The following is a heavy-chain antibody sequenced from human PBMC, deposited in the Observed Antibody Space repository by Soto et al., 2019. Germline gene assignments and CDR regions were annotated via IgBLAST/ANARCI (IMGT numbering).Heavy chain of an antibody. CDR2: ISGSGGST. J-gene: IGHJ4*02. CDR1: GFTFSSYA. V-gene: IGHV3-23*01. D-gene: IGHD3-22*01. CDR3: ATHYDSSGYPFEY. Sequence: GGSLRLSCAASGFTFSSYAMSWVRQAPGKGLEWVSAISGSGGSTYYADSVKGRFTISRDNSKNTLYLQMNSLRAEDTAVYYCATHYDSSGYPFEYWGQGTLVTVSS.